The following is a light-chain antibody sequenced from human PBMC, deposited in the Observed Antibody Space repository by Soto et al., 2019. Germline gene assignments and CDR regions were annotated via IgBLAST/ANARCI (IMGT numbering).Light chain of an antibody. V-gene: IGLV4-69*01. CDR3: QTWGTGIQV. CDR1: SGHSSYA. Sequence: QPVLTQSPSASASLGASVKLTCTLSSGHSSYAIAWHQQQPEKGPRYLMNLNSDGSHSKGDGIPDRFSGSSSGAERYFTISSLQSEDETDYYCQTWGTGIQVFGGGTKPPS. J-gene: IGLJ3*02. CDR2: LNSDGSH.